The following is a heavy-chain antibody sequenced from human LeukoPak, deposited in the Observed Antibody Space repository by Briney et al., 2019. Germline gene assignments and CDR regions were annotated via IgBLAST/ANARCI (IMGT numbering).Heavy chain of an antibody. CDR1: GFTFSDYY. J-gene: IGHJ6*02. D-gene: IGHD2-15*01. V-gene: IGHV3-11*05. CDR3: ARVTPREVVAATPPFYGMDV. Sequence: PGGSLRLSCAASGFTFSDYYMSWIRQAPGKGLEWVSYISSSSSNTNYADSVKGRFTISRDNAKNSLYLRMNSLRAEDTAVYYCARVTPREVVAATPPFYGMDVWGQGTTVTVSS. CDR2: ISSSSSNT.